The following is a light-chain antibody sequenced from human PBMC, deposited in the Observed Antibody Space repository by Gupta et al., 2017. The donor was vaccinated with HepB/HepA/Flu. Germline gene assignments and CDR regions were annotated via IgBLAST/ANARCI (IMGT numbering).Light chain of an antibody. Sequence: QAVVTQEPSLTVSPGGTVTLTCGSSTGTVTSTHYPYWFQLKPGQAPTTLIYDTNNKQSWAFARFSGSLLGGNAALTFSGAQPEDEADYYCLLSYDGVRVFGGGTKLTVL. CDR1: TGTVTSTHY. CDR3: LLSYDGVRV. V-gene: IGLV7-46*01. J-gene: IGLJ2*01. CDR2: DTN.